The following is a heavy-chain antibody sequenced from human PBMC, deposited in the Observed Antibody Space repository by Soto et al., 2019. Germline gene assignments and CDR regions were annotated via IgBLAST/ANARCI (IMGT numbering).Heavy chain of an antibody. J-gene: IGHJ5*02. CDR3: ARGHIVVVPTVGWFDP. CDR2: MFHSGST. V-gene: IGHV4-38-2*02. CDR1: GYFISSGYY. D-gene: IGHD2-2*01. Sequence: SETLSLTCTVSGYFISSGYYWGWIRQPPGKGLEWIGSMFHSGSTHYNPSLKSRVTMSVDTSKNQFSLRLSSVTASDTAVYYCARGHIVVVPTVGWFDPWGQGTLVTVS.